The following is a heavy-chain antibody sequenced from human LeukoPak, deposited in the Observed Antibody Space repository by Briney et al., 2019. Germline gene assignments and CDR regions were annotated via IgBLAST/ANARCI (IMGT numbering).Heavy chain of an antibody. Sequence: GGSLRLSCAASGFTFSSYAMSWVRQAPGKGLEWVSVIYSGGSTYYADSVKGRFTISRDNSKNTLYLQMNSLRAEDTAVYYCARKRIMNAFDIWGQGTMVTVSS. D-gene: IGHD3-16*01. V-gene: IGHV3-66*01. CDR2: IYSGGST. CDR3: ARKRIMNAFDI. CDR1: GFTFSSYA. J-gene: IGHJ3*02.